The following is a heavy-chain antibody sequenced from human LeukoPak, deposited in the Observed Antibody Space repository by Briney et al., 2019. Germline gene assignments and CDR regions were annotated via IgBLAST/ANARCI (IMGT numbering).Heavy chain of an antibody. CDR1: GYRFTSYW. J-gene: IGHJ4*02. V-gene: IGHV5-51*01. Sequence: GESLKISCKGSGYRFTSYWIGWVRQIPGKGLEWMAIIYPADSDIRYSPSFQGQVTISADKSISTAYLQWSSLKASDTAMYYCARAKYCSGGSCYAEYWGQGTLVTVSS. D-gene: IGHD2-15*01. CDR2: IYPADSDI. CDR3: ARAKYCSGGSCYAEY.